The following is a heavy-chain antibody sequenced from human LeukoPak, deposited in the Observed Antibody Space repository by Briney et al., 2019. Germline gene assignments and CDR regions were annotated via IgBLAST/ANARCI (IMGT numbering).Heavy chain of an antibody. CDR1: GGSISSSSYY. CDR2: IYYSGST. J-gene: IGHJ5*02. D-gene: IGHD3-3*01. Sequence: SETLSLTCTVSGGSISSSSYYWGWIRQPPGKGLEWIGSIYYSGSTYYNPSLKSRVTISVDTSKNQFSLKLSSVTAADTAVYYCARGGGDFWSGINIWFDPWGQGTLVTVSS. CDR3: ARGGGDFWSGINIWFDP. V-gene: IGHV4-39*07.